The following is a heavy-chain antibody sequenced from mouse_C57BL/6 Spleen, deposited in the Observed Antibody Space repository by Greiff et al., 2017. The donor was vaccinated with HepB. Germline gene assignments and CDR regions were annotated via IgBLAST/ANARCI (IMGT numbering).Heavy chain of an antibody. CDR3: ARGVVTTGYYYAMDY. Sequence: VQLQQPGAELVKPGASVKMSCKASGYTFTSYWITWVKQRPGQGLEWIGDIYPGSGSTNYNEKFKSKATLTVDTSSSTAYMQLSSLTSEDSAVYYCARGVVTTGYYYAMDYWGQGTSVTVSS. J-gene: IGHJ4*01. CDR1: GYTFTSYW. V-gene: IGHV1-55*01. D-gene: IGHD2-2*01. CDR2: IYPGSGST.